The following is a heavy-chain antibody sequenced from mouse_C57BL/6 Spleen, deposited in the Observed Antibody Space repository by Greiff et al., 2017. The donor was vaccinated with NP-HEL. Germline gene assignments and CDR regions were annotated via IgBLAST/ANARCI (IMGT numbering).Heavy chain of an antibody. Sequence: EVMLVESGGGLVKPGGSLKLSCAASGFTFSSYAMSWVRQTPEKRLEWVATISDGGSYTYYPDNVKGRFTISRDNAKNNLYLQMSHLKSEDTAMYYCARDYGSSPGYFDVWGTGTTVTVSS. V-gene: IGHV5-4*01. CDR2: ISDGGSYT. J-gene: IGHJ1*03. D-gene: IGHD1-1*01. CDR3: ARDYGSSPGYFDV. CDR1: GFTFSSYA.